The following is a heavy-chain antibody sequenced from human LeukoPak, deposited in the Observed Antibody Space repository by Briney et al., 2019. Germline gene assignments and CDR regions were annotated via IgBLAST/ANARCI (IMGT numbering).Heavy chain of an antibody. Sequence: SETLSLTCTVSGYSISSGYCWGWIRQPPGKGLEWIGYIYYSGNTYYNPSLKSRVTISLDTSKNQLSLKLSSVTAADTAIYYCARGLLLATRFYYYYMDVWGKGTTVTVSS. D-gene: IGHD3-3*02. CDR2: IYYSGNT. CDR3: ARGLLLATRFYYYYMDV. CDR1: GYSISSGYC. V-gene: IGHV4-30-4*08. J-gene: IGHJ6*03.